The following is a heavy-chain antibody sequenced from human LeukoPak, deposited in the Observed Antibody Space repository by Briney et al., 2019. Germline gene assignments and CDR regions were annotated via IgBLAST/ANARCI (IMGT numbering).Heavy chain of an antibody. CDR1: GGSISSDDYY. CDR3: ARGAATRYLDY. J-gene: IGHJ4*02. CDR2: IYYSGGT. Sequence: SQTLSLTCTVSGGSISSDDYYWSWNRQPPGKGLEWIGYIYYSGGTYYNPSLKSRVTISIDTSKNQFSLKLGSVTAADTAVYYCARGAATRYLDYWGQGTLVTVSS. D-gene: IGHD6-13*01. V-gene: IGHV4-30-4*08.